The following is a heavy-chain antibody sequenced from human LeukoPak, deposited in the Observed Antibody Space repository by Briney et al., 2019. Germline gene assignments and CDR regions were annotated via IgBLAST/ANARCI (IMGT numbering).Heavy chain of an antibody. D-gene: IGHD3-3*01. CDR1: GFTFSSYA. J-gene: IGHJ4*02. CDR3: AKDADFGVVITSNFDY. Sequence: GGSLGLSCAASGFTFSSYAMSWVRQAPGKGLEWVSAISGSGGSTYYADSVKGRFTISRDNSKNTLYLQMNSLRAEDTAVYYCAKDADFGVVITSNFDYWGQGTLVTVSS. V-gene: IGHV3-23*01. CDR2: ISGSGGST.